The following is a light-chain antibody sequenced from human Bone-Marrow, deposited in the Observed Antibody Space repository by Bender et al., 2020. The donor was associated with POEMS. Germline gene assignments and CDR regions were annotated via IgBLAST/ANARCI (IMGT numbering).Light chain of an antibody. CDR3: SSYTTSSTLV. CDR1: GNDIGAYNY. CDR2: DVN. J-gene: IGLJ3*02. V-gene: IGLV2-14*01. Sequence: QSALTQPASVSGSPGQSITISCTGTGNDIGAYNYVSWYQQHPGKAPKLVIYDVNNRPSGVSYRFSGSKSGYTASLAISGLQAEDEADYFCSSYTTSSTLVFGGGTKLTVL.